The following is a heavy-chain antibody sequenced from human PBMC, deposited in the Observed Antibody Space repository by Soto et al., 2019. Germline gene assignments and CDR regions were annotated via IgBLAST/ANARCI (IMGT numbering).Heavy chain of an antibody. CDR3: ARGLGLRFLEWFPTGPYFDY. V-gene: IGHV4-34*01. CDR2: INHSGST. CDR1: GGSFSGYY. Sequence: PSETLSLTCAVYGGSFSGYYWSWIRQPPGKGLEWIGEINHSGSTNYNPSLKSRVTISVDTSKNQFSLKLSSVTAADTAVYYCARGLGLRFLEWFPTGPYFDYWGQGTLVTVSS. J-gene: IGHJ4*02. D-gene: IGHD3-3*01.